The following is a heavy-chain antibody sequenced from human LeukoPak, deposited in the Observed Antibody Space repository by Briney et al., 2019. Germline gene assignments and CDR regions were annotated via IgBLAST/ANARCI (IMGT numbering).Heavy chain of an antibody. Sequence: GGSLRLSCAASGFTFSTYSMNWVRQAPGKGLEWVSSISSSSSYIYYADSVKGRFTISRDNAKNSLFLQMNSLRAEDTAVYYCARDGYNPTSNITDYWGQGTLVTVSS. CDR3: ARDGYNPTSNITDY. CDR1: GFTFSTYS. CDR2: ISSSSSYI. V-gene: IGHV3-21*01. D-gene: IGHD5-24*01. J-gene: IGHJ4*02.